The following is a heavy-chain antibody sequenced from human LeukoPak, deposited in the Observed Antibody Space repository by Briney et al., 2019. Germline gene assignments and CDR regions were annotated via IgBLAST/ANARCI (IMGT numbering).Heavy chain of an antibody. D-gene: IGHD1-1*01. CDR1: GGSFSDYY. J-gene: IGHJ5*02. CDR3: ARARIQLERRSRAKNWFDP. Sequence: SETLSPTCAVYGGSFSDYYWSWTRQPPGKGLEWIGEINHSGSTNYNPSLKSRVTISVDTSKNQFSLKLSSVTAADTAVYYCARARIQLERRSRAKNWFDPWGQGTLVTVSS. V-gene: IGHV4-34*01. CDR2: INHSGST.